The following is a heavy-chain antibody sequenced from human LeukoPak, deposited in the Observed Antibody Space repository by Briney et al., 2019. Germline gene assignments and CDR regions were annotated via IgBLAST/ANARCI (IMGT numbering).Heavy chain of an antibody. D-gene: IGHD6-13*01. CDR3: ARPRIAAAGTYFDY. CDR2: ILTSGTT. J-gene: IGHJ4*02. CDR1: NGSISSYH. Sequence: SETLSLTCTVSNGSISSYHWSWVRQPPGKGLEWIGYILTSGTTYYNPSLKSRVTISVDTSKNQFSLKLSSVTAADTAVYYCARPRIAAAGTYFDYWGQGTLVTVSS. V-gene: IGHV4-4*08.